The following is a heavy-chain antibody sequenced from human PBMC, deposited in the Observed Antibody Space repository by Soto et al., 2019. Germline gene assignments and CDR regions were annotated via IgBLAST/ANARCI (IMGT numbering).Heavy chain of an antibody. J-gene: IGHJ5*02. D-gene: IGHD3-10*01. V-gene: IGHV4-31*02. CDR1: GGSISSGGYY. CDR2: IYYSGST. Sequence: LCGGSISSGGYYWSWIRQHPGKGLEWIGYIYYSGSTYYNPSLKSRVTISVDTSKNQFSLKLSSVTAADTAVYYCASMVRGVMGFDPWGQGTLVTVSS. CDR3: ASMVRGVMGFDP.